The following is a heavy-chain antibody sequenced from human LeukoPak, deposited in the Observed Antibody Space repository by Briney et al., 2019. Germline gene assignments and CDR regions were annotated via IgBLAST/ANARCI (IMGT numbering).Heavy chain of an antibody. Sequence: PGGSLRLSCAVSGFNFSDHNMNWVRQAPGKGLERVANIKQDGSEKYYVDSVKGRFSISRDNAKNSLYLRMNSLRAEDTAVYYCAREGVYYFDYWGQGTQVTVSS. CDR2: IKQDGSEK. D-gene: IGHD3-10*01. J-gene: IGHJ4*02. CDR1: GFNFSDHN. V-gene: IGHV3-7*05. CDR3: AREGVYYFDY.